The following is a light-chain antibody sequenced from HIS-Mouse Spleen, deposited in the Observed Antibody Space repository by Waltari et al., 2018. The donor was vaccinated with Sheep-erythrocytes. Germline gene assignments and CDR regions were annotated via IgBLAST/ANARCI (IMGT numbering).Light chain of an antibody. Sequence: QSALTQPASVSGSPGQSITISCTGTSSDVGRYNLVSWYQQHPGKAPKLMIYEGSKRPSGVSNRLSGSKPANTASLTISVLQAEDEADYYCCSYAGSSTFYVFGTGTKVTVL. CDR3: CSYAGSSTFYV. CDR2: EGS. CDR1: SSDVGRYNL. V-gene: IGLV2-23*03. J-gene: IGLJ1*01.